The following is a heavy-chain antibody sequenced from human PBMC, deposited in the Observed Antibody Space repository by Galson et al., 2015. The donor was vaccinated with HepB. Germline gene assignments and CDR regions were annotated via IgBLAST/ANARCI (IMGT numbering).Heavy chain of an antibody. CDR3: ARHFGFLEWLLYREGYFDY. CDR2: IYYSGST. D-gene: IGHD3-3*01. CDR1: GGSISSSSYY. J-gene: IGHJ4*02. Sequence: ETLSLTCTVSGGSISSSSYYWGWIRQPPGKGLEWIGSIYYSGSTYYNPSLKSRVTISVDTSKNQFSLKLSSVTAADTAVYYCARHFGFLEWLLYREGYFDYWGQGTLVTVSS. V-gene: IGHV4-39*01.